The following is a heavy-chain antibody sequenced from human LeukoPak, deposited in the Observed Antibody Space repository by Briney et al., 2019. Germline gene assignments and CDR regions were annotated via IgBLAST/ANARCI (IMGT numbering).Heavy chain of an antibody. D-gene: IGHD3-10*01. Sequence: SETLSLTCTVSDEVITSNNWWSWVRQSPGKGLEWIGEIFHSGTTRYKASLESRVTMLLDKSKNQFSLKLSSVTAADTAVYYCARGFHYGLFDYWGQGTLVTVSS. J-gene: IGHJ4*02. CDR1: DEVITSNNW. CDR2: IFHSGTT. V-gene: IGHV4-4*02. CDR3: ARGFHYGLFDY.